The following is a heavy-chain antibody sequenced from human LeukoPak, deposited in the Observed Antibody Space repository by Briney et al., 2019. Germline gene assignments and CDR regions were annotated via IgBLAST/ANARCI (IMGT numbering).Heavy chain of an antibody. V-gene: IGHV1-2*02. CDR2: INPNSGGT. J-gene: IGHJ6*03. CDR3: ARGITIFGVVITYYYYYMDV. D-gene: IGHD3-3*01. CDR1: GYTFTGYY. Sequence: ASVKVSCKASGYTFTGYYMHWVRQAPGQGLEWMGWINPNSGGTNYAQKFQGRVTMTRDTSISTAYMELSRLRSDDTAVYYCARGITIFGVVITYYYYYMDVWGKGTTVTVSS.